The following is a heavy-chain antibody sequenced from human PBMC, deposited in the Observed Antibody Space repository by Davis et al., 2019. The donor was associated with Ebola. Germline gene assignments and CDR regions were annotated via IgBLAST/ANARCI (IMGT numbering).Heavy chain of an antibody. Sequence: GESLKISCAASGFVFSSYVMSWVRPAPGKGLEWVSTLGTSADTYYADSVKGRFTISRDNSKNTLYLQMNGLRVEDTAIYFCVKDTSNIWFDIWGQGTMVTVSS. J-gene: IGHJ3*02. CDR1: GFVFSSYV. CDR2: LGTSADT. V-gene: IGHV3-23*01. CDR3: VKDTSNIWFDI. D-gene: IGHD1-26*01.